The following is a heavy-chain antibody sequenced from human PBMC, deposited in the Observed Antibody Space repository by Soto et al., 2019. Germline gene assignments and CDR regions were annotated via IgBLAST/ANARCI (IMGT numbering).Heavy chain of an antibody. J-gene: IGHJ4*02. V-gene: IGHV1-2*02. CDR1: GYTFTGYY. Sequence: ASVKVSCKASGYTFTGYYMHWVRQAPGQGLEWMGWINPNSGGTNYAQKFQGRVTMTRDTSISTAYMELSSLRSEDTAVYYCARDQGRDGYNYGYWGQGTLVTVSS. CDR2: INPNSGGT. CDR3: ARDQGRDGYNYGY. D-gene: IGHD5-12*01.